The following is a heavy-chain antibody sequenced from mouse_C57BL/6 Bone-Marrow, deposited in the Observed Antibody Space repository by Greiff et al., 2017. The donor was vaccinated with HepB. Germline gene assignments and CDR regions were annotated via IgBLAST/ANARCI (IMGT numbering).Heavy chain of an antibody. CDR3: AGAGNYYGSSTWFAY. CDR2: ILPGSGST. CDR1: GYTFTGYW. V-gene: IGHV1-9*01. Sequence: VQLQQSGAELMKPGASVKLSCKATGYTFTGYWIEWVKQRPGHGLEWIGEILPGSGSTNYNEKFKGKATFTADTSSNTAYMELSSLTTEDSAIYYCAGAGNYYGSSTWFAYWGQGTLVTVSA. D-gene: IGHD1-1*01. J-gene: IGHJ3*01.